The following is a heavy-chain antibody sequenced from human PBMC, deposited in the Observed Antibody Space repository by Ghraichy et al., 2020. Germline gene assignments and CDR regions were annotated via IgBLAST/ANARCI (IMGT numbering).Heavy chain of an antibody. J-gene: IGHJ4*02. CDR3: AKGMIVVAPGGYFDY. Sequence: LSLTCAASGFTFSSYAMSWVRQAPGKGLEWVSAISGSGGSTYYADSVKGRFTISRDNSKNTLYLQMNSLRAEDTAVYYCAKGMIVVAPGGYFDYWGQGTLVTVSS. CDR1: GFTFSSYA. V-gene: IGHV3-23*01. CDR2: ISGSGGST. D-gene: IGHD3-22*01.